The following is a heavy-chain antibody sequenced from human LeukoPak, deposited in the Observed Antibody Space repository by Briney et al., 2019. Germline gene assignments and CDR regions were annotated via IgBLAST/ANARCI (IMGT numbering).Heavy chain of an antibody. CDR1: GGSISSYY. CDR3: ARTYGGNSVLDY. J-gene: IGHJ4*02. V-gene: IGHV4-59*01. D-gene: IGHD4-23*01. CDR2: IYYSGST. Sequence: PSETLSLTCTVSGGSISSYYWSWIRQPPGKGLEWIGYIYYSGSTNYNPSLKSRVTISVDTSKNQFSLKLSSVTATDTAVYYCARTYGGNSVLDYWGQGTLVTVSS.